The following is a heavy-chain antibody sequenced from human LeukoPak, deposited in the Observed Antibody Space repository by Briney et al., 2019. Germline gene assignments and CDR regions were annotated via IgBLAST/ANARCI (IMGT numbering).Heavy chain of an antibody. Sequence: GGSLRLSCAASGYTFSNAWMNWVRQAPGKGLEWVGRIRSKTDGGTTDDAAPVKGRFIIVRDDSRDTLYLQMNSLRIEDTAVYYCTARTDLYEYWGQGTLVTVSS. J-gene: IGHJ4*02. CDR2: IRSKTDGGTT. V-gene: IGHV3-15*01. CDR3: TARTDLYEY. CDR1: GYTFSNAW.